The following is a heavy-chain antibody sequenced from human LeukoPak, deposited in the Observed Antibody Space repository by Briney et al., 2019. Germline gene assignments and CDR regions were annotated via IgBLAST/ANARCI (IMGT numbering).Heavy chain of an antibody. Sequence: PSETLSLTCTVSGGSISSYYWSWIRQPPGKGLEWIGYIYYSGSTNYNPSLKSRVTISVDTSKNQFSLKLSSVTAADTAVYYCARVADSSGYLYYWGQGTLVTVSS. V-gene: IGHV4-59*01. CDR1: GGSISSYY. J-gene: IGHJ4*02. CDR2: IYYSGST. CDR3: ARVADSSGYLYY. D-gene: IGHD3-22*01.